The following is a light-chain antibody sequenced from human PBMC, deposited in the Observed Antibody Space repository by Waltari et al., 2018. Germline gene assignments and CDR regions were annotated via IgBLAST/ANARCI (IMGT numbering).Light chain of an antibody. CDR2: DAS. Sequence: EAMMTQSPATLSVSPGDRATLSCRASQSVSNNVDWFQQKPGQAPSLLIYDASTRATGVPARCSGSGSGTEFTLTISSLQTEDFAVYYCQQYNNWPLYTFGQGTKLEIK. J-gene: IGKJ2*01. V-gene: IGKV3-15*01. CDR1: QSVSNN. CDR3: QQYNNWPLYT.